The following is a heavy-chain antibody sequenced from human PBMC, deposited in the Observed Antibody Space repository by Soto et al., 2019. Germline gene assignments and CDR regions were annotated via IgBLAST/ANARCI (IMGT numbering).Heavy chain of an antibody. CDR3: ARQGFGPLRGLVDV. V-gene: IGHV4-59*08. D-gene: IGHD3-10*01. CDR2: VHHSWGS. Sequence: QVQLQESGPGLVKPSETLSLSCTVSGGSISSYYWSWFRQSPGKRMEWIGYVHHSWGSSYNPSLQSRVAISLDTSKSQFSLMVTSVTATDTAVYYCARQGFGPLRGLVDVWGQGTTVTVSS. J-gene: IGHJ6*02. CDR1: GGSISSYY.